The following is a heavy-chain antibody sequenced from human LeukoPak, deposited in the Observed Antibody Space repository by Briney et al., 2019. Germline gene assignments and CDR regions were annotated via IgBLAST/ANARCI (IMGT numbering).Heavy chain of an antibody. Sequence: SETLSLTCTVSGGSIASNSYYWGWIRQPPGKGLEWIGSIYYSGSTYYNPSLKSRVTISVDTSKNQFSLKLSSVTAADTAMYYCARRAGAYSHPYDYWGQGTLVTVSS. CDR2: IYYSGST. CDR3: ARRAGAYSHPYDY. V-gene: IGHV4-39*07. D-gene: IGHD4/OR15-4a*01. CDR1: GGSIASNSYY. J-gene: IGHJ4*02.